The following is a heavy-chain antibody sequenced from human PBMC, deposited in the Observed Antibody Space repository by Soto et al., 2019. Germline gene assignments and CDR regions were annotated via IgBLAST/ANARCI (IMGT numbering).Heavy chain of an antibody. D-gene: IGHD4-17*01. J-gene: IGHJ3*02. V-gene: IGHV4-31*03. CDR2: IYYSGNT. Sequence: QVQLQESGPGLVKSSQTLSLTCTVSGGSISRGGYYWTWIRQFPGKGLEWLAHIYYSGNTYYNPSLKSRLSISQDTSPNQCSLSLTSVTAADTAVYFCARGAADYGNAFDIWGRGTLVTVSS. CDR1: GGSISRGGYY. CDR3: ARGAADYGNAFDI.